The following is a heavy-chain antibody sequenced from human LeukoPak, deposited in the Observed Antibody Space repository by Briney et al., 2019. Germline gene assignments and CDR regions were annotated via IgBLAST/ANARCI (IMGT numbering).Heavy chain of an antibody. CDR2: ISAYNGNT. D-gene: IGHD2-2*02. CDR1: GYTFTSYG. CDR3: ARGGPGGYCSSTSCYMHYYYYMDV. V-gene: IGHV1-18*01. J-gene: IGHJ6*03. Sequence: ASVKVSCKASGYTFTSYGISWVRQAPGRGLEWMGWISAYNGNTNYAQKLQGRVTMTTDTSTSTAYMELRSLRSDDTAVYYCARGGPGGYCSSTSCYMHYYYYMDVWGKGTTVTVSS.